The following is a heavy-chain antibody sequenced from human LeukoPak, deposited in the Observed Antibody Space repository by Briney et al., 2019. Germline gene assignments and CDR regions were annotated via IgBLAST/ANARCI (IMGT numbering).Heavy chain of an antibody. CDR2: INPSGSST. D-gene: IGHD6-19*01. CDR1: GYSFTSYY. V-gene: IGHV1-46*01. CDR3: ASVGRYSSGWYPMELDY. Sequence: GASVKVSCKASGYSFTSYYMHWVRQAPGQGLEWMGLINPSGSSTTYAQKLQGRVTMTTDTSTSTAYMELRSLRSDDTAVYYCASVGRYSSGWYPMELDYWGQGTLVTVSS. J-gene: IGHJ4*02.